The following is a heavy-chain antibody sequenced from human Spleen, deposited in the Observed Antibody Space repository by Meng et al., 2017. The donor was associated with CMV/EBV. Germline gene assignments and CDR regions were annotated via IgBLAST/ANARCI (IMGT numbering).Heavy chain of an antibody. J-gene: IGHJ5*01. CDR2: IRSKVYGETT. Sequence: GGSLRLSCSASGFTFGDYAMYWVRQAPGKGLERVAFIRSKVYGETTEYAASVKGRFTISRADSKNIAYLQMNGLKSEDTAVYYCTKDAVSGWYPNWFDSWGQGTLVTVSS. D-gene: IGHD6-19*01. CDR1: GFTFGDYA. CDR3: TKDAVSGWYPNWFDS. V-gene: IGHV3-49*04.